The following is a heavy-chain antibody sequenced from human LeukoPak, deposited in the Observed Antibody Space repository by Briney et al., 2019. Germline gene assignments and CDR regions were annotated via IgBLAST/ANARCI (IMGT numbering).Heavy chain of an antibody. CDR2: IFYRAST. CDR1: GGSISSYY. D-gene: IGHD2-2*01. Sequence: PSETLSLTCTLSGGSISSYYWRWIRQPPGKGREWIGYIFYRASTNYNPSLKSRVTISVDTSKNQFSLKLSSVTAADTAVYYCARAQGGYCSSTSCYWFPITFDPWGQGTLVTVSS. J-gene: IGHJ5*02. CDR3: ARAQGGYCSSTSCYWFPITFDP. V-gene: IGHV4-59*01.